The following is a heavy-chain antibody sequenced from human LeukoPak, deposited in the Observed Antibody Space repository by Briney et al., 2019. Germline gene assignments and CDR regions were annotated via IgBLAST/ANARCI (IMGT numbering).Heavy chain of an antibody. D-gene: IGHD3-9*01. CDR1: GVSISSTTLY. CDR2: IYYSGST. V-gene: IGHV4-39*01. J-gene: IGHJ4*02. Sequence: SETLSLTCTVPGVSISSTTLYWGWVRQSPGKGLEWIGTIYYSGSTYYNPYLKSRVTISVDTSKNQFSLRLTSVTAADTAIYYCAGAPAGGSDWLSPFDYWGQGTLVTVSS. CDR3: AGAPAGGSDWLSPFDY.